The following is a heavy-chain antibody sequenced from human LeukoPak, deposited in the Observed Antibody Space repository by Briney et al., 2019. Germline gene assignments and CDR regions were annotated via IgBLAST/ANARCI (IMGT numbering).Heavy chain of an antibody. CDR3: ARDSGYDSRYYYYYYGMDV. J-gene: IGHJ6*02. V-gene: IGHV3-7*01. CDR2: IKQDGSEK. CDR1: GFTFSSYW. D-gene: IGHD5-12*01. Sequence: GGSLRLSCAASGFTFSSYWMSWVRQAPGKGLGWVANIKQDGSEKYYVDSVKGRFTISRDNAKNSLYLQMNSLRAEDTAVYYCARDSGYDSRYYYYYYGMDVWGQGTAVTVSS.